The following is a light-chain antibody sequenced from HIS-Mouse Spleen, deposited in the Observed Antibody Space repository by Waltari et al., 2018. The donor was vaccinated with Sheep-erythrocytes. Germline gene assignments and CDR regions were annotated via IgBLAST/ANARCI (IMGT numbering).Light chain of an antibody. Sequence: QSVLTQPPSVSEAPRQRVTIPCSGSSSNIGNKAVNCYQQLPGKAPKLLIYYDDLLPSGVSDRFSGSKSGTSASLAISGLQSEDEADYYCAAWDDSLNGPVFGGGTKLTVL. CDR3: AAWDDSLNGPV. V-gene: IGLV1-36*01. J-gene: IGLJ3*02. CDR1: SSNIGNKA. CDR2: YDD.